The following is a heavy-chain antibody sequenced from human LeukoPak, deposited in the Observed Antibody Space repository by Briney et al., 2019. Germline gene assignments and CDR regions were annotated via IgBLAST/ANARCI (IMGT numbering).Heavy chain of an antibody. D-gene: IGHD3-10*01. V-gene: IGHV1-2*02. Sequence: ASVKLSCKASGYTFTGYYMHWVRQAPGQGLEWMGWINPNSGGTNYAQKFQGRVTMTRDTSISTAYMELSRLRSDDTAVYYCARDDGSGSYLFDYWGQGTLVTLSS. CDR1: GYTFTGYY. CDR2: INPNSGGT. J-gene: IGHJ4*02. CDR3: ARDDGSGSYLFDY.